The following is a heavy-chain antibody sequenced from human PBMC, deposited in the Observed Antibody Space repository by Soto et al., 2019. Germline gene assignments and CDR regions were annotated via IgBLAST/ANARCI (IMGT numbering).Heavy chain of an antibody. CDR2: ISYDGNNK. V-gene: IGHV3-30-3*01. CDR1: GLTFSTYA. CDR3: ATGDGYIYGY. Sequence: QVQLVESGGGVVQPGRSLRRSCAASGLTFSTYAMHWVRQGPGKGLEWVAVISYDGNNKYYADSVKGRFTISRDNSTNTLYLQVNSLRAEDTAVYYCATGDGYIYGYWGQGTLVTVSS. J-gene: IGHJ4*02. D-gene: IGHD5-12*01.